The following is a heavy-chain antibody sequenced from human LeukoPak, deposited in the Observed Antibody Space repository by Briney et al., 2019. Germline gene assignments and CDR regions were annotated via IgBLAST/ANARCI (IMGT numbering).Heavy chain of an antibody. Sequence: GGSLRLSCAASGFTFSSYWMSWVRQAPGKGLEWVANIKQDGSEKYYVDSVKGRFTISRDNAKNSLYLQMNSLRAEDTAVYYCARDWANLYGSGSYVDYWGQGTLVTVSS. V-gene: IGHV3-7*01. CDR2: IKQDGSEK. D-gene: IGHD3-10*01. CDR3: ARDWANLYGSGSYVDY. J-gene: IGHJ4*02. CDR1: GFTFSSYW.